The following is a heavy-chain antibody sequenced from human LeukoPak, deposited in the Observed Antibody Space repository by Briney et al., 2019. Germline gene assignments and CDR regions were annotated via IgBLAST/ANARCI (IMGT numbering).Heavy chain of an antibody. CDR3: ARGQPSIAAAGTIGY. Sequence: GGSLRLSCAAPGFTFSSYWMSWVRQAPGKGLEWVANIKQDGSEKYYVDSVKGRFTISRGNAKNSLYLQMNSLRAEDTAVYYCARGQPSIAAAGTIGYWGQGTLVTVSS. J-gene: IGHJ4*02. CDR1: GFTFSSYW. V-gene: IGHV3-7*01. CDR2: IKQDGSEK. D-gene: IGHD6-13*01.